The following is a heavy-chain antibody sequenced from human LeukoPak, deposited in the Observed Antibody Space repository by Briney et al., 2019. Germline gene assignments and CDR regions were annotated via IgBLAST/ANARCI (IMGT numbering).Heavy chain of an antibody. CDR3: AKVMVGATTRKGGDY. CDR1: GFTFSSYA. D-gene: IGHD1-26*01. J-gene: IGHJ4*02. V-gene: IGHV3-23*01. CDR2: ISGSGGST. Sequence: GGSLRLSCAASGFTFSSYAMSWVRQAPGKGLEWVSAISGSGGSTYYADSVKGRFTISRDNSKNTLYLQMNGLRAEDTAVYYCAKVMVGATTRKGGDYWGQGTLVTVSS.